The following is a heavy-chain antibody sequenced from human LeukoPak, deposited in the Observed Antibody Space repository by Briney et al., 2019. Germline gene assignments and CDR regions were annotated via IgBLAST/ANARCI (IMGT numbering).Heavy chain of an antibody. J-gene: IGHJ6*02. V-gene: IGHV1-18*01. D-gene: IGHD1-26*01. CDR1: GYTFTNYG. CDR3: ARVGGGSYRYYYYGMDV. CDR2: ISAYNGHT. Sequence: ASVKVSCKASGYTFTNYGLSWVRQAPGQGLEWMGWISAYNGHTNYAQKLQGRVTMSTDTSTTTAYMELRSLKSDDTAVYYCARVGGGSYRYYYYGMDVWGQGTTVAVSS.